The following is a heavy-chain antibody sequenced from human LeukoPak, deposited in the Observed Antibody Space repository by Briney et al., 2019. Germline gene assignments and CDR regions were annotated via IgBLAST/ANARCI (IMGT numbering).Heavy chain of an antibody. D-gene: IGHD6-13*01. V-gene: IGHV7-4-1*02. J-gene: IGHJ6*02. CDR2: INTNTGNP. CDR1: GYTFTSYA. CDR3: ARADSSWYGYYYYGMDV. Sequence: ASVKVSCKASGYTFTSYAMNWVRQAPGQGLEWMGWINTNTGNPTYAQGFTGRFVFSLDTSVSTAYLQISSLKAEDTAVYYCARADSSWYGYYYYGMDVWGQGTLVTVSS.